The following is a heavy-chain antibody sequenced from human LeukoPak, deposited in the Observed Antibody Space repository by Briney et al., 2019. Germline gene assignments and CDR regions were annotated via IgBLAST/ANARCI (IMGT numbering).Heavy chain of an antibody. CDR1: GGSISSYY. Sequence: SETLSRTCTVSGGSISSYYWSWLRQPPGKGLEWIGYIYYSGSTNYNPSLKSRVTISVDTSKNQFSLKLSSVTAADTAVYYCARLRFLEWFRDVWGKGTTVTVSS. D-gene: IGHD3-3*01. J-gene: IGHJ6*04. CDR2: IYYSGST. V-gene: IGHV4-59*12. CDR3: ARLRFLEWFRDV.